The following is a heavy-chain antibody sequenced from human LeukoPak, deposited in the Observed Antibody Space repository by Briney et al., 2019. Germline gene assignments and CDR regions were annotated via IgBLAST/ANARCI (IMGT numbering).Heavy chain of an antibody. V-gene: IGHV4-59*01. CDR2: IYYSEST. J-gene: IGHJ4*02. Sequence: PSVTLSLTCTVSGGSISSFYWSWIRQPPGKGLEWIGYIYYSESTHYSPSLKSRVTISVDTSRNQFSLKLRSVTAADTAVYYCARVYSGSRYYFDSWGQGTLVTVSS. D-gene: IGHD1-26*01. CDR3: ARVYSGSRYYFDS. CDR1: GGSISSFY.